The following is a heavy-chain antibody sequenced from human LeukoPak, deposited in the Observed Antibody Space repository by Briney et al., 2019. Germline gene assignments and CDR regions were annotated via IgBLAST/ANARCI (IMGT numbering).Heavy chain of an antibody. CDR2: ISSSSSYI. CDR3: AKDKGGSGWSYFDY. Sequence: GGSLRLSCAASGFTFSSYSMNWVRQAPGKGLEWVSSISSSSSYIYYADSVKGRFTISRDNAKNSLYLQMNSLRAEDTALYYCAKDKGGSGWSYFDYWGQGTLVTVSS. J-gene: IGHJ4*02. V-gene: IGHV3-21*04. CDR1: GFTFSSYS. D-gene: IGHD6-19*01.